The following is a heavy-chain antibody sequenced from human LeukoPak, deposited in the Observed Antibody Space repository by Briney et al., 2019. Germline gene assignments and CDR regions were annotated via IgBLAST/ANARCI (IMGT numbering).Heavy chain of an antibody. J-gene: IGHJ5*02. CDR3: ARHEAMVRGTGFDP. CDR2: IHSTGNT. Sequence: PSETLSLTCTVSGDSISSGSYYWVWIRQPPGQGLEWIRSIHSTGNTYYNPSLKSRVTVSEDTSKNQFSLKLSSVTAADTAVYYCARHEAMVRGTGFDPWGQGTLVTVSS. V-gene: IGHV4-39*01. CDR1: GDSISSGSYY. D-gene: IGHD3-10*01.